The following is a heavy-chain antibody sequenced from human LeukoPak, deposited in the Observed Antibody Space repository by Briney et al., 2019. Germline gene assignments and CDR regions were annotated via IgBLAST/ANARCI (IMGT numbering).Heavy chain of an antibody. J-gene: IGHJ2*01. Sequence: GESLKISCKGSGYSFTSYWIGWVRRMPGKGLEWMGIIYPGDSDTRYNPSFQGQVTISADKSISTAYLQWSSLKASDTAMYYCARRHCSSTSCPFWYFDLWGRGTLVTVSS. CDR1: GYSFTSYW. D-gene: IGHD2-2*01. CDR2: IYPGDSDT. CDR3: ARRHCSSTSCPFWYFDL. V-gene: IGHV5-51*01.